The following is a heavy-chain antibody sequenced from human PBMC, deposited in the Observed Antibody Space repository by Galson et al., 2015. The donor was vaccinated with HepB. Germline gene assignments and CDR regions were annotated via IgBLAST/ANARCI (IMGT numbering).Heavy chain of an antibody. CDR1: GFTFSSYW. CDR3: ARDVDSGYDPYFDY. D-gene: IGHD5-12*01. J-gene: IGHJ4*02. CDR2: IKQDGSEK. Sequence: SLRLSCAASGFTFSSYWMSWVRQAPGKGLEWVANIKQDGSEKYYVDSVKGRFTISRDNAKNSLYLQMNSLRAEDTAVYYCARDVDSGYDPYFDYWGQGTLVTVSS. V-gene: IGHV3-7*03.